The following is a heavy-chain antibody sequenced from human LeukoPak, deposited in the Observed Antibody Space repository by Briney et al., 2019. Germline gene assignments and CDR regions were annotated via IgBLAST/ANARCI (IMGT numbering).Heavy chain of an antibody. D-gene: IGHD3-3*01. CDR1: GFTFSSYG. Sequence: PGGSLRLSCAASGFTFSSYGMYWVRQAPGKGLEWVAFIRYDGTNKYYAESVKGRFTISRDNSKNTLFLQMNSLRPEDTAVYYCAKPGGFWNSYYTHWGQGTLVSVSS. CDR2: IRYDGTNK. J-gene: IGHJ4*02. V-gene: IGHV3-30*02. CDR3: AKPGGFWNSYYTH.